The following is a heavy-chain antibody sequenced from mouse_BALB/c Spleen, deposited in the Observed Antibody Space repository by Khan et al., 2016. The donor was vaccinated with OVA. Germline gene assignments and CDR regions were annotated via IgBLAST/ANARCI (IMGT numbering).Heavy chain of an antibody. V-gene: IGHV3-8*02. Sequence: EVQLQESGPSLVKPSQTLSLTCSVTGDSITSGYWSWIRKFPGNKLEYMGYMIYTGYTDYNPPLISRIAITRHTYTNQYYQQLNSVTAEDTATYYCSRSAYGYAFAYWGQGTLVTVSA. CDR3: SRSAYGYAFAY. J-gene: IGHJ3*01. D-gene: IGHD2-2*01. CDR1: GDSITSGY. CDR2: MIYTGYT.